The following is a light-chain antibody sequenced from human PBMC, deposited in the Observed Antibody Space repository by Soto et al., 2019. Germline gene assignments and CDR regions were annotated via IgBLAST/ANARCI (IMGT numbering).Light chain of an antibody. Sequence: ALTQPASVSGSPGQSITISCTGTSSDVGGYNYVSWYQHHPGKAPKLMIYDVSNRPSGVSNRFSGSKSGNTASLTISGLQPEDEADYYCSSYTTSNTRQIVFGTGTKLTVL. CDR1: SSDVGGYNY. J-gene: IGLJ1*01. V-gene: IGLV2-14*03. CDR3: SSYTTSNTRQIV. CDR2: DVS.